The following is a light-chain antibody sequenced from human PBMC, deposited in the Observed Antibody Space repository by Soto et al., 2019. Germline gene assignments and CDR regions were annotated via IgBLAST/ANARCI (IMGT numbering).Light chain of an antibody. Sequence: EIVLTQSPGSLSLSPGERATLSCRASQSVDSSFFAWYQQKPGQAPRLLIYGASNRATGIPDRFSGRGSGTDFTITITGLEPEDFAVYYCQQYVSSVTFGQGTKVDIK. CDR1: QSVDSSF. CDR3: QQYVSSVT. J-gene: IGKJ1*01. CDR2: GAS. V-gene: IGKV3-20*01.